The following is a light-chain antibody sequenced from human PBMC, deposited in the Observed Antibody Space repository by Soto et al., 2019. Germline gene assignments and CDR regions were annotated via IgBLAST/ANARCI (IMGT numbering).Light chain of an antibody. J-gene: IGKJ2*01. CDR2: DAS. Sequence: EVVLTQSPATLSLAPGESATLSCRTSQSVYTYLGWYQQSPGQAPRLLIYDASNMATDIPDRFSGSGSGTDFSLTISRLEPEDFAVYYCQQRSVWPRTFGQGTKLEI. CDR3: QQRSVWPRT. CDR1: QSVYTY. V-gene: IGKV3-11*01.